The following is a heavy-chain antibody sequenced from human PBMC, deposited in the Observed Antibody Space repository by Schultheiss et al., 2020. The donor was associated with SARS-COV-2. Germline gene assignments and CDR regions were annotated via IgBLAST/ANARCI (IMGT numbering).Heavy chain of an antibody. D-gene: IGHD3-10*01. Sequence: GGSLRLSCAASGFTFSSYSMNWVRQAPGKGLEWVGRTRNKANSYTTEYAASVKGRFTISRDDSKNSLYLQMNSLRAEDTAVYYCARESYGRGWDYFDYWGQGTLVTVSS. J-gene: IGHJ4*02. CDR3: ARESYGRGWDYFDY. CDR2: TRNKANSYTT. CDR1: GFTFSSYS. V-gene: IGHV3-72*01.